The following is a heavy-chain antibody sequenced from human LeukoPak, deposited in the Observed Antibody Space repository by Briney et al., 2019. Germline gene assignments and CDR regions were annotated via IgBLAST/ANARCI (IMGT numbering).Heavy chain of an antibody. Sequence: GRSLRLSCAASGFTFSSYGMHWVRQAPGKGLEWVAVISYDGSNKHYADSVKGRFTISRDNSKNTLYLQMNSLRAEDTAVYYCAKDFARSFDYWGQGTLVTVSS. J-gene: IGHJ4*02. V-gene: IGHV3-30*18. CDR2: ISYDGSNK. CDR1: GFTFSSYG. D-gene: IGHD6-6*01. CDR3: AKDFARSFDY.